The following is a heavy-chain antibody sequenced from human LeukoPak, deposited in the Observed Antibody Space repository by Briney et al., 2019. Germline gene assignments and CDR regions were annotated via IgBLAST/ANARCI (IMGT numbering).Heavy chain of an antibody. V-gene: IGHV4-61*02. J-gene: IGHJ3*02. D-gene: IGHD3-3*01. CDR1: GGSISSGSYY. CDR3: ARMRLGVVSGSHVAFDI. Sequence: SETPSLTCTVSGGSISSGSYYWSWIRQPAGKGLEWIGRIYTSGSTNYNPSLKSRVTISVDTSKNQFSLKLSSVTAADTAVYYCARMRLGVVSGSHVAFDIWGQGTMVTVSS. CDR2: IYTSGST.